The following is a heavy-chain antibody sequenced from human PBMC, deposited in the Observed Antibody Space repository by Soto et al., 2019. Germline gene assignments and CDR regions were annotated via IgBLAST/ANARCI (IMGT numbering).Heavy chain of an antibody. Sequence: GGSLRLSCAASGFTFSSYSMNWVRQAPGKGLEWVSYISSSSSTIYYADSVKGRFTISRDNAKNSLYLKMNSLRAEDTAVYYCARDPPYDILTGYYFGAFDIWGQGTMVTVSS. D-gene: IGHD3-9*01. CDR2: ISSSSSTI. J-gene: IGHJ3*02. V-gene: IGHV3-48*01. CDR3: ARDPPYDILTGYYFGAFDI. CDR1: GFTFSSYS.